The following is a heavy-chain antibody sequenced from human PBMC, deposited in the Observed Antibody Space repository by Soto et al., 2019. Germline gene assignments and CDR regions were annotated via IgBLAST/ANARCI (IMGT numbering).Heavy chain of an antibody. CDR1: GYIFTSYY. Sequence: ASVNVSCKASGYIFTSYYIHWVRQAPGQGLEWMGWINPFDGSRMFAQSFQGRVTMTRDTSTSTVYMEVSSLRSEDTAVYYCSRVDPGETSPFDHWGQGTLVTSPQ. D-gene: IGHD3-10*01. CDR3: SRVDPGETSPFDH. CDR2: INPFDGSR. J-gene: IGHJ4*02. V-gene: IGHV1-46*03.